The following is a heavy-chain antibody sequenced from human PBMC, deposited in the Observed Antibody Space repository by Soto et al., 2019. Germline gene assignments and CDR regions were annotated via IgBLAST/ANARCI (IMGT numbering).Heavy chain of an antibody. J-gene: IGHJ6*02. CDR1: GGTFSSYA. CDR3: ARDDVDTAMPYGMDV. Sequence: QVQLVQSGAEVKKPGSSVKVSCKASGGTFSSYAISWVRQAPGQGLEWMGGIIPIFGTANYAQNFQGRVTITADYSTRTAYMELSSLRSEDTAVYYCARDDVDTAMPYGMDVWGQGTTVTVSS. CDR2: IIPIFGTA. D-gene: IGHD5-18*01. V-gene: IGHV1-69*12.